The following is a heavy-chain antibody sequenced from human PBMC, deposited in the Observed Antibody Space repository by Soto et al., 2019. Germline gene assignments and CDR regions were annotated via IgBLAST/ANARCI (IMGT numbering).Heavy chain of an antibody. Sequence: SVKVSCKASGGTFSSHAISWVRQAPGQGLEWMGGIIPIFGTANYAQKFQGRVTITADKSTSTAYMELSSLRSEDTAVYYCAGRPGYCSSTSCSNYYYYGMDVWGQGTTVTVSS. V-gene: IGHV1-69*06. D-gene: IGHD2-2*01. J-gene: IGHJ6*02. CDR3: AGRPGYCSSTSCSNYYYYGMDV. CDR2: IIPIFGTA. CDR1: GGTFSSHA.